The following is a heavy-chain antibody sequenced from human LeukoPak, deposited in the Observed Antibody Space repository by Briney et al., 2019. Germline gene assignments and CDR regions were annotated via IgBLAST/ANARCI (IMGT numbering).Heavy chain of an antibody. CDR3: AKDRRYYYYYGMDV. CDR1: GFTFTTSW. J-gene: IGHJ6*02. V-gene: IGHV3-30*18. CDR2: ISYDGSNK. Sequence: GGSLRLSCAASGFTFTTSWMHWVRQAPGKGLEWVAVISYDGSNKYYADSVKGRFTISRDNSKNTLYLQMNSLRAEDTAVYYCAKDRRYYYYYGMDVWGQGTTVTVSS.